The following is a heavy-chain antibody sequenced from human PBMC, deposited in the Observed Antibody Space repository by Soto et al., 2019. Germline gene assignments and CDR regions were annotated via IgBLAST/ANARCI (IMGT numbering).Heavy chain of an antibody. Sequence: SVKVSCKASGYSFTDYHIHWVRQAPGQGLEWLGRINPKSGGTSTAQKFQGWVTMTTDTSISTASMELTRLTSDDTAIYYCARGDSTDCSNGVCAFFYNHDMDVWGQ. J-gene: IGHJ6*02. CDR3: ARGDSTDCSNGVCAFFYNHDMDV. V-gene: IGHV1-2*04. CDR1: GYSFTDYH. D-gene: IGHD2-8*01. CDR2: INPKSGGT.